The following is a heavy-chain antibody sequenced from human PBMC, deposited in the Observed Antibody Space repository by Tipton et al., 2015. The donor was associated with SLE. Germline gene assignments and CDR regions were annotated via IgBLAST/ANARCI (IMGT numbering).Heavy chain of an antibody. J-gene: IGHJ3*02. CDR1: GGSFSGYY. D-gene: IGHD5-18*01. CDR2: INHSRST. V-gene: IGHV4-34*01. Sequence: TLSLTCAVYGGSFSGYYWSWIRQPPGKGLEWIGEINHSRSTNYNPSLKSRVTISVDTSKNQFSLKLSSVTAADTAVYYCARARGRYSYGYDAFDIWGQGTMVTVSS. CDR3: ARARGRYSYGYDAFDI.